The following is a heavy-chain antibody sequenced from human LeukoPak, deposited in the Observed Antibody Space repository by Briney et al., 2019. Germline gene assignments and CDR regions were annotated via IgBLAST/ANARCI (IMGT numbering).Heavy chain of an antibody. V-gene: IGHV3-11*01. J-gene: IGHJ4*02. CDR1: GFIFSNYY. CDR3: AREYRVVAASFDN. CDR2: ISSSGSTI. D-gene: IGHD2-2*01. Sequence: GGSLRLSCAASGFIFSNYYMSWIRQAPGKGLEWVSYISSSGSTIYYADSVKGRFTISRDNAKNSLFLQMNSLRAEDTAVYYCAREYRVVAASFDNWGQGTLVSVSS.